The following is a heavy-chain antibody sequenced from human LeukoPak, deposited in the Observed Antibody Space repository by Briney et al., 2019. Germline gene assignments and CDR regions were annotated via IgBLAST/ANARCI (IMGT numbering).Heavy chain of an antibody. V-gene: IGHV4-59*01. CDR2: IYYSGST. J-gene: IGHJ6*03. CDR1: GGSLSSYY. D-gene: IGHD4-11*01. CDR3: ARDSRSNYDYYYYMDV. Sequence: PSETLSLTCTVSGGSLSSYYWSWIRQPPGKGLEWIGYIYYSGSTNYNPSLTSRVTISVDTSKNQFSLKLSSVTAADTAVYYCARDSRSNYDYYYYMDVWGKGTTVTVSS.